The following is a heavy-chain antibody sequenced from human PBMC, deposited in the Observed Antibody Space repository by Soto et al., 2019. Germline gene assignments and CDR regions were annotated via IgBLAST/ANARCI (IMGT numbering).Heavy chain of an antibody. Sequence: QVQLVQTGAEVKKPGASVKVSCKVSGYTLTELSMHWVRQAPGNGLEWMGGFDPEDGETIYAQKFQGRVTMTEDTSTDTAYMELSSLRSEDTAVYYCATEVSSDTARVGYYYYGMDVWGQGTTVTVSS. J-gene: IGHJ6*02. CDR3: ATEVSSDTARVGYYYYGMDV. CDR1: GYTLTELS. CDR2: FDPEDGET. V-gene: IGHV1-24*01. D-gene: IGHD5-18*01.